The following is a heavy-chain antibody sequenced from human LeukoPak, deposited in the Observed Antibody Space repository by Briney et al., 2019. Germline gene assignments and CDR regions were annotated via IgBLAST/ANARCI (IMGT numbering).Heavy chain of an antibody. J-gene: IGHJ4*02. D-gene: IGHD4-11*01. CDR2: ISGSGGST. CDR1: GFTFSSYA. Sequence: PGGSLRLSCAASGFTFSSYAMSWVRQPPGKWLEWVSAISGSGGSTYYADSVKGLFTITRDNSKNTLYQQMNSLRAEDTAVYYCATGGGATVTLYYFDYWGQGTLVTVSS. CDR3: ATGGGATVTLYYFDY. V-gene: IGHV3-23*01.